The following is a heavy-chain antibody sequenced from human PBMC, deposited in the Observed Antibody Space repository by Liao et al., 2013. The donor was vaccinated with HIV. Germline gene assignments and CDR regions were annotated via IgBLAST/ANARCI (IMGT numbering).Heavy chain of an antibody. Sequence: QVQVQESGPGLVKPSETLSLTCSVSGHSITGYYWSWIRRPAGKGLEWIGRTYITGDTTYNPSLESRVTMSLDPSKNQVSLKLTSVTAADTALYFCARTRSWTVTTGLSDVHYYYYMDVWGKGTTVTVSS. D-gene: IGHD3-3*01. CDR1: GHSITGYY. CDR2: TYITGDT. J-gene: IGHJ6*03. CDR3: ARTRSWTVTTGLSDVHYYYYMDV. V-gene: IGHV4-4*07.